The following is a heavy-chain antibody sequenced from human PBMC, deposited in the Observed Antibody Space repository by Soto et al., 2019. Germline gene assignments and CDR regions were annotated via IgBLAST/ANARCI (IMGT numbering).Heavy chain of an antibody. V-gene: IGHV3-74*01. CDR2: IHTDGSRA. Sequence: VQLVESGGGLVQPVGSLRLSCAASGFTFSSYWMHWVRQAPGKGLVWVSRIHTDGSRADYADSVKGRFTISRDNAKNTVYLQVNSLGAEDTAVYYCARGAQNYYYFDYWGQGTLVTVSS. CDR3: ARGAQNYYYFDY. J-gene: IGHJ4*02. CDR1: GFTFSSYW. D-gene: IGHD1-7*01.